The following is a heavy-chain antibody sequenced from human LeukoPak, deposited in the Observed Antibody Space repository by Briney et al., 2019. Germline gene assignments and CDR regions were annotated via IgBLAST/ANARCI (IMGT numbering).Heavy chain of an antibody. Sequence: SETLSLTCTVSGYSISSGYDWGWIRQPPGKGLEWIGSIYHSGSTYYNPSLKRRVTISVDTSKHQFSLKLSSVTAADTAVYYCARDRGSTVVTPSWFDPWGQGTLVTVSS. J-gene: IGHJ5*02. V-gene: IGHV4-38-2*02. CDR3: ARDRGSTVVTPSWFDP. CDR1: GYSISSGYD. D-gene: IGHD4-23*01. CDR2: IYHSGST.